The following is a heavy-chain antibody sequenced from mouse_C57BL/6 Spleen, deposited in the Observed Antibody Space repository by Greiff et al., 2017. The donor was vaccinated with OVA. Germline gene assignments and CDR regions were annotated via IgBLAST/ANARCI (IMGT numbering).Heavy chain of an antibody. CDR2: IRSKSNNYAT. J-gene: IGHJ1*03. Sequence: EVQLQESGGGLVQPKGSLKLSCAASGFSFNTYAMNWVRQAPGKGLEWVARIRSKSNNYATYYADSVKDRFTISRDDSESMLYLQMNNLKTEDTAMYYCVRQPITTVVGEEYFDVWGTGTTVTVSS. CDR3: VRQPITTVVGEEYFDV. D-gene: IGHD1-1*01. V-gene: IGHV10-1*01. CDR1: GFSFNTYA.